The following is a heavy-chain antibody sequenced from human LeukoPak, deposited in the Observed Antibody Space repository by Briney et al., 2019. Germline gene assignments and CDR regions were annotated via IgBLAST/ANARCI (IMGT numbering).Heavy chain of an antibody. CDR2: INPNSGGT. D-gene: IGHD3-10*01. CDR1: GYTFTGYY. CDR3: AREDITMVRGEAFDI. V-gene: IGHV1-2*02. J-gene: IGHJ3*02. Sequence: ASVKVSCKASGYTFTGYYMHWVRQAPGQGLEWMGWINPNSGGTNYAQKFQGRVTMTRDTSTSTAYMELSSLRSEDTAVYYCAREDITMVRGEAFDIWGQGTMVTVSS.